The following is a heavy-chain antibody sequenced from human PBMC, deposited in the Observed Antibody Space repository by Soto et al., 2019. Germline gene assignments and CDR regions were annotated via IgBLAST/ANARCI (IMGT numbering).Heavy chain of an antibody. CDR2: MSYDGSRK. CDR1: GFIFGAYG. J-gene: IGHJ4*02. D-gene: IGHD5-18*01. Sequence: GGSLRLSCAASGFIFGAYGMYWVRQAPGKGLEWVAVMSYDGSRKYYADSVKGRFTISRDNSNNTLSLEMNSLRTEDTAVYYCARDLYSYGYPDYWGQGTLVTVSS. CDR3: ARDLYSYGYPDY. V-gene: IGHV3-30*03.